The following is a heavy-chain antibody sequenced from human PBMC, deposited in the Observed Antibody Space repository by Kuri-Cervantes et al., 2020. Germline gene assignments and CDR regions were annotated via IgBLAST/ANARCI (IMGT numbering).Heavy chain of an antibody. CDR3: ARGGMEVAALNWFDP. Sequence: GESLKISCKGSGYSFTSYWIGWVRQMPGKGLEWMGIIYPGDSDTRYSPSFQGQVTISADKSISTAYLQWSSLKASDTAMYYCARGGMEVAALNWFDPWGQGTPVTVSS. J-gene: IGHJ5*02. V-gene: IGHV5-51*01. CDR2: IYPGDSDT. CDR1: GYSFTSYW. D-gene: IGHD6-19*01.